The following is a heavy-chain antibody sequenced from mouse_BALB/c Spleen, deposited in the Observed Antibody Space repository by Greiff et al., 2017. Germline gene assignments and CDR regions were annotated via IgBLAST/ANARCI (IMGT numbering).Heavy chain of an antibody. Sequence: EVKLMESGGGLVKPGGSLKLSCAASGFTFSSYAMSWVRQTPEKRLEWVASISSGGSTYYPDSVKGRFTISRDNARNILYLQMSSLRSEDTAMYYCARGDYGSSYYYAMDYWGQGTSVTVSS. D-gene: IGHD1-1*01. J-gene: IGHJ4*01. CDR3: ARGDYGSSYYYAMDY. V-gene: IGHV5-6-5*01. CDR2: ISSGGST. CDR1: GFTFSSYA.